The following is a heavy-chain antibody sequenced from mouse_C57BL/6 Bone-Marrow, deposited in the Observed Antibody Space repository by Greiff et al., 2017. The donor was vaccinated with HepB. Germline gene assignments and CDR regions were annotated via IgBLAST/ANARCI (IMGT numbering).Heavy chain of an antibody. D-gene: IGHD1-1*01. V-gene: IGHV2-2*01. CDR1: GFSLTSYG. CDR3: ASYYGSSYDAMDY. Sequence: VQLVESGPGLVQPSQSLSITCTVSGFSLTSYGVHWVRQSPGKGLEWLGVIWSGGSTDYNAAFISRLSISKDNSKSQVFFKMNSLQADDTAIYYCASYYGSSYDAMDYWGQGTSVTVSS. CDR2: IWSGGST. J-gene: IGHJ4*01.